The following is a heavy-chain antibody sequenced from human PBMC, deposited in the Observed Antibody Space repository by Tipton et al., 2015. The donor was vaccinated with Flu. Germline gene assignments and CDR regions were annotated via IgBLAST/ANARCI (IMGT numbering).Heavy chain of an antibody. CDR3: ASGVGDPLVVIATRGYYYMDV. J-gene: IGHJ6*03. Sequence: QLVQSGAEVKKPGASVKVSCKASGYTFTSYGISWVRQAPGQGLEWMGWISAYNGNTNHAQKLQGRVTMTTDTSTSTAYMELRSLGSDDTAVYYCASGVGDPLVVIATRGYYYMDVWGKGTTVTVSS. CDR2: ISAYNGNT. D-gene: IGHD2-21*01. CDR1: GYTFTSYG. V-gene: IGHV1-18*04.